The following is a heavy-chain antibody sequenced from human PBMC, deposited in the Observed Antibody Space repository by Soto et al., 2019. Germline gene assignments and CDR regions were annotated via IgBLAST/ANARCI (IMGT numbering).Heavy chain of an antibody. V-gene: IGHV3-23*01. D-gene: IGHD2-21*02. CDR1: GFTFGNYS. Sequence: VGSLILSCAASGFTFGNYSMVWVRQAPGKGLEWVSGIVASGGRTFYADSAKGRFTISRDNSRSTLYLQMNSLRADDTAVYYCVKDLVVLSAIFDSWGRGTLVTVSS. J-gene: IGHJ4*02. CDR3: VKDLVVLSAIFDS. CDR2: IVASGGRT.